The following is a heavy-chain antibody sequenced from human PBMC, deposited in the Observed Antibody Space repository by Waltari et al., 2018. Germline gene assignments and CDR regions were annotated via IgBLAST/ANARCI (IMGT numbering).Heavy chain of an antibody. D-gene: IGHD6-6*01. Sequence: EVQLVESGGGLVKPGGSLRLSCAAAGFTFSSYTMNWVRRAPGKGLALGSAITTGSYISYPDSGKGRFTISRDNAKNSLYLQMNSLRAEDTAVYYCARDLSSDVWGQGTTVTVSS. CDR2: ITTGSYI. V-gene: IGHV3-21*01. CDR1: GFTFSSYT. CDR3: ARDLSSDV. J-gene: IGHJ6*02.